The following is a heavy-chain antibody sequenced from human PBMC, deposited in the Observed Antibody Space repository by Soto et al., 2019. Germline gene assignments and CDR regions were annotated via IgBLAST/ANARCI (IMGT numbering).Heavy chain of an antibody. CDR1: GFTVSSNY. J-gene: IGHJ4*02. CDR3: ARGGGGVLKFDY. D-gene: IGHD3-16*01. Sequence: EVQLVESGGGLIQPGVSLRLSCAASGFTVSSNYMSWVRQAPGKGLEWVSVIYSGGTTYYADAVKGRFTISRDNSKNTVYLQMNSLRAEDTAVYYCARGGGGVLKFDYWGQGTLVTVSS. CDR2: IYSGGTT. V-gene: IGHV3-53*01.